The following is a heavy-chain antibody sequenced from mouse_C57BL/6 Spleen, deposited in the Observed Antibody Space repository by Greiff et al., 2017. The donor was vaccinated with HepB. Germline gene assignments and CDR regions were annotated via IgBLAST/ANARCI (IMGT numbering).Heavy chain of an antibody. Sequence: QVQLQQSGAELVKPGASVKISCKASGYAFSSYWMNWVKQRPGKGLEWIGKIYPGDGDTNYNGKFKGKATLTADKSASTAYMQLRSLPSEDSAVYFCARDYGSSYDLYFDYWGQGTTLTVSS. D-gene: IGHD1-1*01. CDR1: GYAFSSYW. CDR3: ARDYGSSYDLYFDY. CDR2: IYPGDGDT. V-gene: IGHV1-80*01. J-gene: IGHJ2*01.